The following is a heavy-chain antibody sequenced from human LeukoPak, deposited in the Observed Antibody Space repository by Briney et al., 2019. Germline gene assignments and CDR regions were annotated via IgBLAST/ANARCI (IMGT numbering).Heavy chain of an antibody. J-gene: IGHJ3*02. CDR1: GFTFSDYI. CDR3: SRDGGEGGNSAFDI. Sequence: GGSLRLSCAASGFTFSDYILDWVRQAPGKGLEWVGRIRRKGQSYTTEYAASVKGGFTVSRDDSKNSLYLHMNNLKTEDSAVYYCSRDGGEGGNSAFDIWGQGTLVTVSS. V-gene: IGHV3-72*01. D-gene: IGHD3-16*01. CDR2: IRRKGQSYTT.